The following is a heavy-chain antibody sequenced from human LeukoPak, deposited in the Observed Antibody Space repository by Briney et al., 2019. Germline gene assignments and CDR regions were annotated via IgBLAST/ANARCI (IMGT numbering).Heavy chain of an antibody. D-gene: IGHD6-19*01. V-gene: IGHV3-66*01. CDR1: GFTVDSNY. CDR3: AKEAVAGTLDH. J-gene: IGHJ4*02. CDR2: IYSGGGT. Sequence: GGSLRLSCAASGFTVDSNYMTWVRQAPGKGLEWVSVIYSGGGTYYADSVKGRFTTSRDNSKNTLHLQMNSLRAEDTAVYYCAKEAVAGTLDHWGQGTLVTVSS.